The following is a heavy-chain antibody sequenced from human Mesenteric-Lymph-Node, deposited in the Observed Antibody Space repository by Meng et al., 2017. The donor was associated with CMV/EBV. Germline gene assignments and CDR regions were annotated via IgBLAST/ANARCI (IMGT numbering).Heavy chain of an antibody. CDR1: GGSVSSDTYY. D-gene: IGHD1-26*01. Sequence: GSLRLSCTVSGGSVSSDTYYWSWIRQPPGKGLEWIGYIYYSGSTNYNPSLKSRVTISLDTSKNQFSLKLTSVTAADAAVYSRARTIGSYPYGMDVWGQGTTVTVSS. CDR3: ARTIGSYPYGMDV. CDR2: IYYSGST. V-gene: IGHV4-61*01. J-gene: IGHJ6*02.